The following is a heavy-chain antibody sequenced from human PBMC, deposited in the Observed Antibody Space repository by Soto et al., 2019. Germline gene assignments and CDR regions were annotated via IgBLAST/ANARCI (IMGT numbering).Heavy chain of an antibody. V-gene: IGHV3-72*01. Sequence: PGGSLRLSCAASGFTFSDHYMDWVRQAPGKGLEWVGRIRNKANSYTTEYAASVKGRFTISRDDSKNSLYLQMNSLKTEDTAVYYCARFSNYYMDVWGKGTTVTVSS. CDR3: ARFSNYYMDV. CDR1: GFTFSDHY. D-gene: IGHD4-4*01. J-gene: IGHJ6*03. CDR2: IRNKANSYTT.